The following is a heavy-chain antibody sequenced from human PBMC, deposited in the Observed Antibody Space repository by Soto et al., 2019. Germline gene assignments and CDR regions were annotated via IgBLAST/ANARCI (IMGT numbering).Heavy chain of an antibody. CDR3: AHSLRSFYYFGLDV. D-gene: IGHD3-10*01. V-gene: IGHV4-59*06. Sequence: SETLSITCTVSGDSISNYYWSWIRQSPGKGLEWIGYIYYSGRIYYNPSLESRVTISVDTSKNQFSLKLTSVTAADTAVYYCAHSLRSFYYFGLDVWGQGTTVTVSS. J-gene: IGHJ6*02. CDR2: IYYSGRI. CDR1: GDSISNYY.